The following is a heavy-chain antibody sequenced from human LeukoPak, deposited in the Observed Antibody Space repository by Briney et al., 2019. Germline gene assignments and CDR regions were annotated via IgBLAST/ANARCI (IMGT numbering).Heavy chain of an antibody. J-gene: IGHJ4*02. D-gene: IGHD3-3*01. CDR1: GGSVSSGSYY. Sequence: SETLSLTCTVPGGSVSSGSYYWSWIRQPPGKGLEWIGYIYYSGSTNYNPSLKSRVTISVDTSKNQFSLKLSSVTAADTAVYYCASETIFGVVESFDYWGQGTLVTVSS. CDR2: IYYSGST. CDR3: ASETIFGVVESFDY. V-gene: IGHV4-61*01.